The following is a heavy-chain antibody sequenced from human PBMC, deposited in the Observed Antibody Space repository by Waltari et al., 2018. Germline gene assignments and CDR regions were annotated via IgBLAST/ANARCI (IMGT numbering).Heavy chain of an antibody. CDR2: IIHSGST. CDR3: ARLSQYSSSSYYFDY. D-gene: IGHD6-6*01. J-gene: IGHJ4*02. V-gene: IGHV4-34*12. Sequence: QVQLQQWGAGLLKPSETLSLTCAVYGGSFSGYYWSWLRPPPAKGLEWIGEIIHSGSTNYNPSLKSRVTISVDTSKNQFSLKLSSVTAADTAVYYCARLSQYSSSSYYFDYWGQGTLVTVSS. CDR1: GGSFSGYY.